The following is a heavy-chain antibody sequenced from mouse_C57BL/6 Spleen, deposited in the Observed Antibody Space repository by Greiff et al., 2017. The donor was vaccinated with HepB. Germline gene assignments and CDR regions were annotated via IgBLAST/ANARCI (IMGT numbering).Heavy chain of an antibody. V-gene: IGHV1-54*01. CDR2: INPGSGGT. CDR1: GYAFTNYL. Sequence: QVQLQQSGAELVRPGTSVKVSCKASGYAFTNYLIEWVKQRPGQGLEWIGVINPGSGGTNYNEKFKGKATLTADKSSSTAYMQLSSLTSEDSAVYFCARSHSNEDWYFDVWGTGTTVTVSS. D-gene: IGHD2-5*01. CDR3: ARSHSNEDWYFDV. J-gene: IGHJ1*03.